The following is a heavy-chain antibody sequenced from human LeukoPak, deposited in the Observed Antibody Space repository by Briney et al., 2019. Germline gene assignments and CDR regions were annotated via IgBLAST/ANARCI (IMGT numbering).Heavy chain of an antibody. CDR1: GYTFTGYY. CDR2: INPNSGGT. Sequence: ASVKVSCKASGYTFTGYYMHWVRRAPGQRLEWMGWINPNSGGTNYAQKSQGRVTMTRDTSISTAYMELSRLRSDDTAVYYCARSDIVVVPAAYIDYWGQGTLVTVSS. J-gene: IGHJ4*02. D-gene: IGHD2-2*01. V-gene: IGHV1-2*02. CDR3: ARSDIVVVPAAYIDY.